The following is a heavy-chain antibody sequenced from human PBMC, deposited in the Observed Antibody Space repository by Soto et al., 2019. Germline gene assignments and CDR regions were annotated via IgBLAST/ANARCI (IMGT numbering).Heavy chain of an antibody. CDR2: IYYSGST. CDR1: GGSISSGDYY. CDR3: ATYGSGSYKPTTFDC. Sequence: QVQLQESGPGLVKPSQTLSLTCTVSGGSISSGDYYWSWIRQHPGKGLEWIGYIYYSGSTYYNPSLKSRVTISVDTSKNQFSLKLSSVTAADTAVYYCATYGSGSYKPTTFDCWGQGTLVTVSS. D-gene: IGHD3-10*01. J-gene: IGHJ4*02. V-gene: IGHV4-31*03.